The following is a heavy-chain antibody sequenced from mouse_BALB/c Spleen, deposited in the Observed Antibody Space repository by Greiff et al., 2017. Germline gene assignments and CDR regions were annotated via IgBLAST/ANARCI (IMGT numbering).Heavy chain of an antibody. CDR3: ARQGGSYYYAMDY. V-gene: IGHV5-6*01. Sequence: DVQLVESGGDLVKPGGSLKLSCAASGFTFSSYGMSWVRQTPDKRLEWVATISSGGSYTYYPDSVKGRFTISRDNAKNTLYLQMSSLKSEDTAMYYCARQGGSYYYAMDYWGQGTSVTVSS. CDR1: GFTFSSYG. CDR2: ISSGGSYT. J-gene: IGHJ4*01. D-gene: IGHD1-1*01.